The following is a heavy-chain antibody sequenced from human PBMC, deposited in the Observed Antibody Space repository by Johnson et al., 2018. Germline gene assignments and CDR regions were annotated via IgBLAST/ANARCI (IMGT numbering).Heavy chain of an antibody. CDR1: GFTFSSYW. CDR2: IKQDGSEK. V-gene: IGHV3-7*01. CDR3: ARDPGEYYDFWSGYIHPFYYYGMDV. J-gene: IGHJ6*02. D-gene: IGHD3-3*01. Sequence: EVQLGEAGGGLVQPGGSLRLSCAASGFTFSSYWMSWVRQAPGKGLEWVANIKQDGSEKYYVDSVKGRFTISRDNAKNSLYLQMNSLRAEDTGVYYCARDPGEYYDFWSGYIHPFYYYGMDVWGQGTTVTVSS.